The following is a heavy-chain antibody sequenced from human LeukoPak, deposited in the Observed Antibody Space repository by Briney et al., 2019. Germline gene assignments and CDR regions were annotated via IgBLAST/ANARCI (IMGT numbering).Heavy chain of an antibody. Sequence: RPSETLSLTCAVSGGSISSGGYSWSWIRQPPGKGLEWIGYIYDTGSTYYNPSLKSRISISVDTSKNRFSPKLSSVTAADTAVYYCARVIGSGLRGVPGYYFDYWGQGTLVTVSS. J-gene: IGHJ4*02. CDR1: GGSISSGGYS. CDR3: ARVIGSGLRGVPGYYFDY. D-gene: IGHD3-10*01. V-gene: IGHV4-30-4*07. CDR2: IYDTGST.